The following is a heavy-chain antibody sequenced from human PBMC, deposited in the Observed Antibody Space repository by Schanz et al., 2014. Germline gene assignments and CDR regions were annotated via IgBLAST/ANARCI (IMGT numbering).Heavy chain of an antibody. J-gene: IGHJ3*02. Sequence: QVQVVQSGAELKKPGASVKVSCKASGYTFSSHGIHWLRQAPGQSLEWMGWINTANGNAKYSANFQARVTITRDTSSTTAYMELTIQRSEHTAVYYCARDLPYCDGGKCYSDGFDIWGPGTLVTISS. CDR1: GYTFSSHG. D-gene: IGHD2-21*01. V-gene: IGHV1-3*04. CDR3: ARDLPYCDGGKCYSDGFDI. CDR2: INTANGNA.